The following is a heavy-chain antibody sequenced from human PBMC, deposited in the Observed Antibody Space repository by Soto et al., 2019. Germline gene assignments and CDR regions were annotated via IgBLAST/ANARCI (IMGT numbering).Heavy chain of an antibody. CDR2: ISGYNGNT. Sequence: GASVKVSCKASGFTFSRYAINWVRQAPGQGLEWMGFISGYNGNTNYAQNLQGRVTMTTDTSTTTAYMELRSLRSDDTAVYYCSRDHDFPTPRYDYWGQGTLVTVSS. CDR3: SRDHDFPTPRYDY. D-gene: IGHD3-3*01. V-gene: IGHV1-18*01. CDR1: GFTFSRYA. J-gene: IGHJ4*02.